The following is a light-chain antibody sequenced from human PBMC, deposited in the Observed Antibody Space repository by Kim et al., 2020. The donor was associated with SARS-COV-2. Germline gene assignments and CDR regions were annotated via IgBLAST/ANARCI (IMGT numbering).Light chain of an antibody. CDR1: NIGSKS. CDR3: QVWDSDSDQWV. J-gene: IGLJ3*02. CDR2: YDT. V-gene: IGLV3-21*01. Sequence: SYELTQPPSVSVAPGETDRITRGGNNIGSKSVHWYQQKPGQAPVFVIYYDTDRPSGIPERFSGSNSGNTATLTSSRVEAGDEADYYCQVWDSDSDQWVFGGGTKLTVL.